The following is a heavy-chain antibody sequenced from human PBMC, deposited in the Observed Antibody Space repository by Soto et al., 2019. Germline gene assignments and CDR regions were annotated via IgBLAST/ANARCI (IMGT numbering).Heavy chain of an antibody. Sequence: SVKVSCKASGGTFSSYTISWVRQAPGQGLEWMGRIIPILGIANYAQKFQGRVTITADTSTSTAYMELESLISADTAVYYCGREYCSSSRCFQPDYWGQGTLVTVSS. CDR2: IIPILGIA. V-gene: IGHV1-69*04. D-gene: IGHD2-15*01. J-gene: IGHJ4*02. CDR3: GREYCSSSRCFQPDY. CDR1: GGTFSSYT.